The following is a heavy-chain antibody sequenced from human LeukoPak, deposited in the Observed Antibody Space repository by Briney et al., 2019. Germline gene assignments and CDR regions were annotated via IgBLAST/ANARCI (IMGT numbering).Heavy chain of an antibody. CDR2: INTNTGNP. D-gene: IGHD4-17*01. CDR3: ARVVYYGDYLYFDY. CDR1: GYTFTSYA. Sequence: ASVTVSCTASGYTFTSYAMNWVRQAPGQGLEWMGWINTNTGNPTYAQGFTGRFVFSLDTSVSTAYLQISSLKAEDTAVYYCARVVYYGDYLYFDYWGQGTLVTVSS. J-gene: IGHJ4*02. V-gene: IGHV7-4-1*02.